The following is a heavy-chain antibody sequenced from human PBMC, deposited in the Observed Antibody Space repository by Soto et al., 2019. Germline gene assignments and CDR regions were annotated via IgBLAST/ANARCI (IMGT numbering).Heavy chain of an antibody. CDR2: SRNKAHSYTT. CDR1: GFTFSDYY. J-gene: IGHJ6*02. V-gene: IGHV3-72*01. CDR3: ARGASGGSSANYYGFDV. D-gene: IGHD2-15*01. Sequence: EVRLVESGGGLVQPGGSLRLSCAASGFTFSDYYMDWVRQTPGKGLEWVGRSRNKAHSYTTKYAASLQGRFTVSRDGPKNSFYLQLDSLKTDDTAVYYCARGASGGSSANYYGFDVWGQGTTVIVSS.